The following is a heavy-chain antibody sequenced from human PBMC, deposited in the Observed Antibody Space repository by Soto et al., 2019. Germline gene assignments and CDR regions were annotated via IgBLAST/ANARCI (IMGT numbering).Heavy chain of an antibody. V-gene: IGHV4-59*01. CDR2: VYYSGST. D-gene: IGHD1-1*01. CDR1: VASISSNY. Sequence: QVQLQESGPGLVKPSETLSLTCTVSVASISSNYWSWIRQPPGKGLEWIGYVYYSGSTNYNPSLKSRVTISVDTSKNQFSLKLSSVTAADTAMYYCARDTTPSLWGQGTLVTVSS. J-gene: IGHJ4*02. CDR3: ARDTTPSL.